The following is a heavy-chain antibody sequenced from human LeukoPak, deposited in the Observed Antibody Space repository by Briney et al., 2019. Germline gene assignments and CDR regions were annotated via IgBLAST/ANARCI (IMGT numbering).Heavy chain of an antibody. Sequence: GSLRLSCAVSGFTFRNYWMSWVRQAPGKGLEWVANIKQDGSEKYYVDSVKGRFTISRDNAKNSLYLQVNSLRAEDTAVYYCARDPQDSSSWYFDYWGQGTLVTVSS. V-gene: IGHV3-7*01. CDR3: ARDPQDSSSWYFDY. CDR1: GFTFRNYW. CDR2: IKQDGSEK. J-gene: IGHJ4*02. D-gene: IGHD6-13*01.